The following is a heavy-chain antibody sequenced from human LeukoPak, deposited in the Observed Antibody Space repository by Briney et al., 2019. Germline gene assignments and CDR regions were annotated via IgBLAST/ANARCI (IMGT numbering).Heavy chain of an antibody. Sequence: SETLSLTCAVSGGSISSYYWSWIRQPAGKGLEWIGRIYTSGSTNYNPSLKSRVTMSVDTSKNQFSLKLSSVTAADTAVYYCARERVGYCSSTSCATHAFDIWGQGTMVTVSS. CDR3: ARERVGYCSSTSCATHAFDI. CDR2: IYTSGST. J-gene: IGHJ3*02. CDR1: GGSISSYY. V-gene: IGHV4-4*07. D-gene: IGHD2-2*01.